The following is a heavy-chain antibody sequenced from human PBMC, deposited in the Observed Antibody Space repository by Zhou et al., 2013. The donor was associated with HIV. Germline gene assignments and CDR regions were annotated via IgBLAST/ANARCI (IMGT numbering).Heavy chain of an antibody. Sequence: QVQLVQSGAEVKKPGASVKVSCKSSGYSFTNYDINWVRQATGQGLEWMGWMNPNTGNTGYAQKFQGRVTMTRNTSITTAYMELSSLRSEDTAVYYCARGLWHLSYNYYMDVWGRGTTVTVSS. CDR2: MNPNTGNT. J-gene: IGHJ6*03. D-gene: IGHD5-18*01. V-gene: IGHV1-8*02. CDR1: GYSFTNYD. CDR3: ARGLWHLSYNYYMDV.